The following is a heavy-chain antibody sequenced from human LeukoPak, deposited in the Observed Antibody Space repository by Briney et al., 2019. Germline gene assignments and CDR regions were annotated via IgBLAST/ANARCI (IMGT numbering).Heavy chain of an antibody. CDR3: ARAPGPLRYCSSTSCYIGAQFDY. J-gene: IGHJ4*02. V-gene: IGHV4-59*01. CDR2: IYYSGST. Sequence: PSETLSLTCTVSGGSISSYYWSWIRQPPGKGLEWIGYIYYSGSTNYNPSLKSRVTISVDTSTNQFSLKLSSVTAADTAVYYCARAPGPLRYCSSTSCYIGAQFDYWGQGTLVTVSS. D-gene: IGHD2-2*02. CDR1: GGSISSYY.